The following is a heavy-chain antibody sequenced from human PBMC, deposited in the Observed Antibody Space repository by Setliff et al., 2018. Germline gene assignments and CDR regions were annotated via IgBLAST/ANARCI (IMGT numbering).Heavy chain of an antibody. CDR3: ARHSGRYYVPGTFDS. D-gene: IGHD1-26*01. Sequence: ASVKVSCKASGGTFSSYAISWVRQAPGQGLEWMGWISAYNGNTNYAQKLQGRVTMTTDTSTSTAYMELRSLRSDDTAIYFCARHSGRYYVPGTFDSWGQGTLVTVSS. CDR1: GGTFSSYA. CDR2: ISAYNGNT. V-gene: IGHV1-18*01. J-gene: IGHJ4*02.